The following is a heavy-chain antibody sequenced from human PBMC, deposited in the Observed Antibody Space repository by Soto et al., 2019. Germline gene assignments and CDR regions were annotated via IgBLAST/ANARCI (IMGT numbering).Heavy chain of an antibody. Sequence: QVQLVESGGGVVQPGRSLRLSCAASGFTFSSYGMHWVRQAPGKGLEWVAVISYDGSNKYYAESVKGRFTISRDNSKNTLYLQMNSLRAEDTAVYYCAKDPADYGDYIPDYWGQGTLVTVSS. V-gene: IGHV3-30*18. J-gene: IGHJ4*02. CDR3: AKDPADYGDYIPDY. D-gene: IGHD4-17*01. CDR2: ISYDGSNK. CDR1: GFTFSSYG.